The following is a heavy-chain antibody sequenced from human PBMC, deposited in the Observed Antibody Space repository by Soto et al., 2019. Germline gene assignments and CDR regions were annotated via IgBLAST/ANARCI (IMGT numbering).Heavy chain of an antibody. D-gene: IGHD6-13*01. J-gene: IGHJ4*02. CDR3: ATTRGSSWYLNKSFDY. CDR1: GGSFSGYY. CDR2: INHSGST. Sequence: PSETLSLTCAVYGGSFSGYYWSWIRQPPGKGLEWIGEINHSGSTNYNPSLKSRVTISVDTSKNQFSLKLSSVTAADTAVYYCATTRGSSWYLNKSFDYWGQGTLVTVSS. V-gene: IGHV4-34*01.